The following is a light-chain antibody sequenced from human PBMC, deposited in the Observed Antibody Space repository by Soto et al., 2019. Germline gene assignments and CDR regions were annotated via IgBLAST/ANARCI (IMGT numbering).Light chain of an antibody. CDR2: GVS. CDR1: QSVRSN. CDR3: QQYNNWPPWT. J-gene: IGKJ1*01. V-gene: IGKV3-15*01. Sequence: EIVMTQSPATLSVSPGERATLSCRASQSVRSNLAWYQQKPGQAPRLLIYGVSTRATGIPARFSGSGSETEFTPTISSLQSEDFAVYYCQQYNNWPPWTFGQGTNVEVK.